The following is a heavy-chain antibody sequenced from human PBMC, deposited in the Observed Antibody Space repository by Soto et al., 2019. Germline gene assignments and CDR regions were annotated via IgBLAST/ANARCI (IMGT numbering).Heavy chain of an antibody. CDR3: ARGLGSGWYYSTHDAFDI. Sequence: TSETLSLTCAVYGGSFSGYYWSWSRQPPGKGLELIGEINHSGSTNYNPSLKSRVTISVDTSKNQFSLKLSSVTAADTAVYYCARGLGSGWYYSTHDAFDIWGQGTMVTV. CDR2: INHSGST. V-gene: IGHV4-34*01. CDR1: GGSFSGYY. D-gene: IGHD6-19*01. J-gene: IGHJ3*02.